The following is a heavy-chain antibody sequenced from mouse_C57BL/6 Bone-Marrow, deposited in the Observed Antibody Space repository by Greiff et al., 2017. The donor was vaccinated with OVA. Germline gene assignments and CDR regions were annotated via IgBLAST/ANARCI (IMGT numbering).Heavy chain of an antibody. J-gene: IGHJ2*01. CDR1: GYTFTDYY. CDR3: ARGGWSYYFDY. Sequence: VQLQQSGPELVKPGASVKISCKASGYTFTDYYMNWVKQSHGKSLEWIGDINPNNGGTSYNQKFKGKATLTVDKSSSTAYMELRSLTSEDSAVYYCARGGWSYYFDYWGQGTTLTVSS. CDR2: INPNNGGT. D-gene: IGHD2-3*01. V-gene: IGHV1-26*01.